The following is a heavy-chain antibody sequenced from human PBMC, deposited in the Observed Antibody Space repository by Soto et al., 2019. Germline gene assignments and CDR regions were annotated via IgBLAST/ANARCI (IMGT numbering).Heavy chain of an antibody. D-gene: IGHD6-13*01. Sequence: GGSLRLSCAASGFTFSSYAMSWVRQAPGKGLEWVSAISGSGGSTYYADSVKGRFTISRDNSKNTLYLQMNSLRAEDTAVYYCARVGISSSWYWAQNAFDIWGQGTMVTVSS. CDR1: GFTFSSYA. J-gene: IGHJ3*02. CDR2: ISGSGGST. V-gene: IGHV3-23*01. CDR3: ARVGISSSWYWAQNAFDI.